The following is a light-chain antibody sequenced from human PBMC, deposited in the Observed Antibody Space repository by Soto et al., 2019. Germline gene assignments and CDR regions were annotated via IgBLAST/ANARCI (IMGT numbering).Light chain of an antibody. J-gene: IGKJ5*01. Sequence: EIVMTQSPTSLSVSPGERAILSCRASQTVGRNLAWYQHKPGQAPRLLFYDASTRATGIPARFSGSGSGTEFTLTISSLQSEDFAVYYCQHYHGWPITFGQGTRLEIK. CDR3: QHYHGWPIT. CDR2: DAS. V-gene: IGKV3-15*01. CDR1: QTVGRN.